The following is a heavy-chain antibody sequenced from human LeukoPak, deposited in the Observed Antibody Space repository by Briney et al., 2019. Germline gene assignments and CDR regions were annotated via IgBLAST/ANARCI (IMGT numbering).Heavy chain of an antibody. Sequence: SVKVSCKASGYTFTSYAISWVRQAPGQGLEWMGGIIPIFGTANYAQKFQGRVTITADESTSTAYMELGSLRSEDTAVYYCARVLERLVGRGYYFDYWGQGTLVTVSS. V-gene: IGHV1-69*13. CDR2: IIPIFGTA. CDR1: GYTFTSYA. CDR3: ARVLERLVGRGYYFDY. D-gene: IGHD6-13*01. J-gene: IGHJ4*02.